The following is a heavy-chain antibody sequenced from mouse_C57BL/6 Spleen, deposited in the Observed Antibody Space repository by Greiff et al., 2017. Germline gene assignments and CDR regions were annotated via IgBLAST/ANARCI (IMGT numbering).Heavy chain of an antibody. Sequence: QVQLQQPGAELVKPGASVKLSCKASGYTFTSYWMHWVKQRPGRGLEWIGRIDPNSGGTKYNEKFKSKATLTVDKPSSTAYMQISSLTSEDSAVYYCARYTTVVDEGFDYWGQGTTLTVSP. CDR1: GYTFTSYW. CDR3: ARYTTVVDEGFDY. CDR2: IDPNSGGT. D-gene: IGHD1-1*01. J-gene: IGHJ2*01. V-gene: IGHV1-72*01.